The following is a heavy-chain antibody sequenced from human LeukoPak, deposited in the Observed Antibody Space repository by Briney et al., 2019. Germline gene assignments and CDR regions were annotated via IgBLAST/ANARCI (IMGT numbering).Heavy chain of an antibody. V-gene: IGHV1-18*01. CDR1: GYTFTSYD. D-gene: IGHD2-15*01. CDR2: ISAYNGNT. J-gene: IGHJ4*02. Sequence: ASVTVSFTASGYTFTSYDISWVRQAPGQGLEWMGWISAYNGNTNYAQKLQGRVTMTTDTSTSTAYMELRSLRSDDTAVYYCAREDCSGGSCYPADYWGQGTLVTVSS. CDR3: AREDCSGGSCYPADY.